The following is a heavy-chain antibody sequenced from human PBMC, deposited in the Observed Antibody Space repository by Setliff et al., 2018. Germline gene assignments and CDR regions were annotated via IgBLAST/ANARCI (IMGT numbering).Heavy chain of an antibody. Sequence: SVKVSCKASDSTFKTYAINWVRQAPGQGLEWMGGIIPIFNTPNFAQKFQGRVTITADVSTSTAYMDLSSLRSEDTAVYFCARVYCSGGSCYRNDAFDVWGQGTMVTVSS. CDR1: DSTFKTYA. CDR3: ARVYCSGGSCYRNDAFDV. V-gene: IGHV1-69*13. D-gene: IGHD2-15*01. CDR2: IIPIFNTP. J-gene: IGHJ3*01.